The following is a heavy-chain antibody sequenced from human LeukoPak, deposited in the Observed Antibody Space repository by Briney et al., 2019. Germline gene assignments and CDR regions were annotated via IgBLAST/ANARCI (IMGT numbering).Heavy chain of an antibody. Sequence: ASVKVSCKASGGTFSSYAINWVRQAPGQGLEWMGWISAYNGNTNSAQKLQGRVTMTTDTSTSTAYMELRSLRSDDTAVYYCASGIQLWLFDYWGQGTLVTVSS. D-gene: IGHD5-18*01. V-gene: IGHV1-18*01. J-gene: IGHJ4*02. CDR2: ISAYNGNT. CDR3: ASGIQLWLFDY. CDR1: GGTFSSYA.